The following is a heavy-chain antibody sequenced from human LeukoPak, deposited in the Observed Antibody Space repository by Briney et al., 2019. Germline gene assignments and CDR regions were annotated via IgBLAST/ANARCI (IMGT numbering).Heavy chain of an antibody. Sequence: ASVKVSCKASGYTFTSYDINGVRQATGQGLEWMGWMNPNSGNTGYAQKFQGRVTMTRNTSISTAYMELSSLRSEDTAVYYCARYSSSWLSYYYYGMDVWGQGTTVTVSS. CDR1: GYTFTSYD. D-gene: IGHD6-13*01. CDR3: ARYSSSWLSYYYYGMDV. CDR2: MNPNSGNT. V-gene: IGHV1-8*01. J-gene: IGHJ6*02.